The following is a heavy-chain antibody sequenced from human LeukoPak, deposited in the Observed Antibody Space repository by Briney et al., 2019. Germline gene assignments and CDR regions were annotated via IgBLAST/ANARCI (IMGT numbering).Heavy chain of an antibody. J-gene: IGHJ4*02. Sequence: GESLQISCKGSGSSFTSYWIGWGRQMPGKGLEWMGIIYPGDSDTRYSPSFQGQVTISADKSISTAYLQWSSLKASDTAMYYCARLHGSGSYYPRLIDYWGQGTLVTVSS. CDR3: ARLHGSGSYYPRLIDY. V-gene: IGHV5-51*01. CDR1: GSSFTSYW. CDR2: IYPGDSDT. D-gene: IGHD3-10*01.